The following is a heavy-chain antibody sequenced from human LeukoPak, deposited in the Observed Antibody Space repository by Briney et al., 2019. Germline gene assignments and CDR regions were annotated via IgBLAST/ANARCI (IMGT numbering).Heavy chain of an antibody. CDR1: GYIFTNYG. J-gene: IGHJ5*02. V-gene: IGHV1-69*13. CDR2: IIPIFGTA. D-gene: IGHD3-10*01. CDR3: ARHTVRGVIKPYNWFDP. Sequence: ASVKVSCKASGYIFTNYGISWVRQAPGQGLEWMGGIIPIFGTANYAQKFQGRVTITADESTSTAYMELSSLRSEDTAVYYCARHTVRGVIKPYNWFDPWGQGTLVTVSS.